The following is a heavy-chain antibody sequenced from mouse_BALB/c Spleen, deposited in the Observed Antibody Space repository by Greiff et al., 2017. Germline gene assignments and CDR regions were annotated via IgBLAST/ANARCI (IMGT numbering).Heavy chain of an antibody. CDR1: GYTFTDYN. V-gene: IGHV1S29*02. CDR3: ARGIGYDYDFAY. Sequence: VQLQQSGPELVKPGASVKISCKASGYTFTDYNMHWVKQSHGKSLEWIGYIYPYNGGTGYNQKFKSKATLTVDNSSSPAYMELRSLTSEDSAVYYCARGIGYDYDFAYWGQGTLVTVSA. D-gene: IGHD2-4*01. CDR2: IYPYNGGT. J-gene: IGHJ3*01.